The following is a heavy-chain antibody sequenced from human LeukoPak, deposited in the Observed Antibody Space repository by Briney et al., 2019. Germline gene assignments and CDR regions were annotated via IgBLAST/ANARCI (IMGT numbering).Heavy chain of an antibody. D-gene: IGHD5-18*01. CDR3: ARGKRGYSYGTFDH. J-gene: IGHJ4*02. Sequence: SETLSLTCTVSGGSISSYYWSWIRQPPGKGLEWIGYIYYSGSTNYSPSLKSRVTISVDTSKNQFSLKLSSVTAADTAVYYCARGKRGYSYGTFDHWGQGTLVTVSS. V-gene: IGHV4-59*01. CDR1: GGSISSYY. CDR2: IYYSGST.